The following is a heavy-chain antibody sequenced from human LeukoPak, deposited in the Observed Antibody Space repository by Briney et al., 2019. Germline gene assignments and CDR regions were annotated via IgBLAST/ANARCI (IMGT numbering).Heavy chain of an antibody. J-gene: IGHJ3*02. V-gene: IGHV1-2*02. CDR2: INPSSGGT. Sequence: ASVKVSCKASGYTFTGYYMHWVRQAPGQGLEWMGWINPSSGGTNYAQKFQGRVTMTRDTSISTAYMELSRLRSDDTAVYYCARVDRAYYDFWSGPTAAFDIWGQGTMVTVSS. CDR3: ARVDRAYYDFWSGPTAAFDI. D-gene: IGHD3-3*01. CDR1: GYTFTGYY.